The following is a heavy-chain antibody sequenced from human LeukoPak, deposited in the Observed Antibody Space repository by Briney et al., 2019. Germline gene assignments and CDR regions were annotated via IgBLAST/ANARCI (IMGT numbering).Heavy chain of an antibody. V-gene: IGHV3-73*01. Sequence: GGSLRLSCAASGFTFSGSAMHRVRQASGKGLEWVGRIRSKANSYATAYAASVKGRFTISRDDSKNTAYLQMNSLKTEDTAVYYCTRPRTTYYDFWSGLNWFDPWGQGTLVTVSS. CDR3: TRPRTTYYDFWSGLNWFDP. J-gene: IGHJ5*02. D-gene: IGHD3-3*01. CDR1: GFTFSGSA. CDR2: IRSKANSYAT.